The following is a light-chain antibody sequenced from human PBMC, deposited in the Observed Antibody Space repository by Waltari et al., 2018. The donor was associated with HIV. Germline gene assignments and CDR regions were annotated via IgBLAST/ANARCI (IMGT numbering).Light chain of an antibody. CDR2: DNN. J-gene: IGLJ2*01. V-gene: IGLV1-51*01. Sequence: QSVLTQPPSVSAAPGQKVPISCSGSSPNIGNNYVSWYQQLPGTAPKLLIYDNNKRPSGIPDRFSGSKSGTSATLGITGLQTGDEADYYCGTWDSSLSAVVFGGGTKLTVL. CDR1: SPNIGNNY. CDR3: GTWDSSLSAVV.